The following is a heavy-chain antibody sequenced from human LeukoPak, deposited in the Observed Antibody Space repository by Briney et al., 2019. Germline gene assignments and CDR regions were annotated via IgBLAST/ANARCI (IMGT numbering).Heavy chain of an antibody. CDR1: GGSITSSSYY. Sequence: PSKTLSLTCTVPGGSITSSSYYWGWIRQPPGRGLEWIGSIYYSGSTYYNPSLKSRVTISVDTSKNQFSLKLSSVTAADTAVYYCARQGLSSWYDYWGQGTLVTVSS. D-gene: IGHD6-13*01. CDR3: ARQGLSSWYDY. J-gene: IGHJ4*02. CDR2: IYYSGST. V-gene: IGHV4-39*01.